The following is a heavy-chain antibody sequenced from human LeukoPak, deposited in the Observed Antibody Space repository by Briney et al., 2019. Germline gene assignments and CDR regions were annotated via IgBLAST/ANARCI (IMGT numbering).Heavy chain of an antibody. J-gene: IGHJ4*02. Sequence: GGSLRLSCAASGFTFTNYAMNWVRQAPGKGLEWVSAISGSGTSTYYADSVKGRFTISRDNSKNTLYLQMNSLRAEDTAIYYCAREVYGDNYFDYWGQGTLVTVSS. CDR1: GFTFTNYA. CDR2: ISGSGTST. CDR3: AREVYGDNYFDY. D-gene: IGHD4-17*01. V-gene: IGHV3-23*01.